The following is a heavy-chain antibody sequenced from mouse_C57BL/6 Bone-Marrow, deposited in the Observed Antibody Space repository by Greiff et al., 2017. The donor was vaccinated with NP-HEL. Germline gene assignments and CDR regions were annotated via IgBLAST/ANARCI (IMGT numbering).Heavy chain of an antibody. CDR3: ARRPYFYYYAMDY. J-gene: IGHJ4*01. D-gene: IGHD2-10*01. V-gene: IGHV5-16*02. CDR1: GFTFSDYY. CDR2: INYDGSST. Sequence: EVHLVESEGGLVQPGSSMKLSCTASGFTFSDYYMDWVRQVPEKGLEWVANINYDGSSTYYLASLKGRFIISRDNATNILYLHMSSLQSEDTATYYFARRPYFYYYAMDYWGQGPSVTVPS.